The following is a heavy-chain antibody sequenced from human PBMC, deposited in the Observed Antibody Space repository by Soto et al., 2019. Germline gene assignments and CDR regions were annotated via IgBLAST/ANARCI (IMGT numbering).Heavy chain of an antibody. CDR1: SYSFTSYG. CDR3: ARDGYFDY. J-gene: IGHJ4*02. V-gene: IGHV1-18*01. CDR2: ISADNGNT. Sequence: QVQLVQCGAEVKKPGASVKVSCKASSYSFTSYGIAWVRQAPGQGIEWMGWISADNGNTNYAQKVQDRVTMTTDTFTSTAYMELRSLRSDDTAVYYCARDGYFDYWGQGTLVTVSS.